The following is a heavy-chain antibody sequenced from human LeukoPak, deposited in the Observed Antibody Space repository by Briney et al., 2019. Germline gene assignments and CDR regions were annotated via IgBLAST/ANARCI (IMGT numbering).Heavy chain of an antibody. CDR3: VREIGNSGSYD. CDR1: GFTVSSNY. V-gene: IGHV3-53*01. J-gene: IGHJ4*01. Sequence: GGSLRLSCAASGFTVSSNYMSWVRQAPGKGLEWVSVIYSGDKTYYADSVKGRFTISRDNFKNTLYLQMNSLRAEDTAVYYCVREIGNSGSYDWGQGTLVTVSS. D-gene: IGHD1-26*01. CDR2: IYSGDKT.